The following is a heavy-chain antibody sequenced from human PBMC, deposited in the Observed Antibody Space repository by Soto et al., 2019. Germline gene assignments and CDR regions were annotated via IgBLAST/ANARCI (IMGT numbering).Heavy chain of an antibody. J-gene: IGHJ4*02. CDR3: AADRGHGDYSY. Sequence: ASVKVSCKASGYTFTSYYMHWVRQAPGQGLEWIGIINPSGGSTSYAQKFQGRVTMTRDTSTSTAYMELSSLRSEDTAVYYCAADRGHGDYSYWGQGTLVTVSS. CDR1: GYTFTSYY. CDR2: INPSGGST. V-gene: IGHV1-46*01. D-gene: IGHD4-17*01.